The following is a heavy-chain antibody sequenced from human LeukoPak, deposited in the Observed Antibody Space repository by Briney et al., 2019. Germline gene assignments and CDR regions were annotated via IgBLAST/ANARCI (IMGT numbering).Heavy chain of an antibody. CDR3: ARTILWFGELLTEDWYFDL. V-gene: IGHV1-69*06. CDR1: GGTFSSYA. Sequence: SVKVSCKASGGTFSSYAISWVRQAPGQGLEWMGGIIPIFGTANYAQKFQGRVTITADKSTSTAYMKLSSLRSEDTAVYYCARTILWFGELLTEDWYFDLWGRGTLVTVSS. D-gene: IGHD3-10*01. J-gene: IGHJ2*01. CDR2: IIPIFGTA.